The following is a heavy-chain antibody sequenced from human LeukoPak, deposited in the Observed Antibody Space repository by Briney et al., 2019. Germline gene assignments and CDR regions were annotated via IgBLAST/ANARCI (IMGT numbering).Heavy chain of an antibody. V-gene: IGHV1-2*02. J-gene: IGHJ4*02. CDR1: GYTFPGYY. D-gene: IGHD6-6*01. CDR3: AREHSSSSGKVFDY. Sequence: AAVKVSCKASGYTFPGYYMHWVRQAPGQGLEWMGWINPNSGGTNYAQKFQGRVTMTRDTSIGTAYMELSRLRSDDTAVYYCAREHSSSSGKVFDYWGQGTLVTVSS. CDR2: INPNSGGT.